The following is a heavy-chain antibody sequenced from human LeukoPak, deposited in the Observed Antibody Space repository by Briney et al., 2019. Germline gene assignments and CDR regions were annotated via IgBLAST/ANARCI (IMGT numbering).Heavy chain of an antibody. CDR1: GGTFSSDP. Sequence: ASVKVSCKASGGTFSSDPISWVRQAPGQGLEWMGGIIPIFGTANYAQKFQGRVTITTDESTSTAYMELSSLRSEDTAVYYCASSEDSGSYYASDDYYYMDVWGKGTTATVSS. CDR2: IIPIFGTA. D-gene: IGHD1-26*01. J-gene: IGHJ6*03. V-gene: IGHV1-69*05. CDR3: ASSEDSGSYYASDDYYYMDV.